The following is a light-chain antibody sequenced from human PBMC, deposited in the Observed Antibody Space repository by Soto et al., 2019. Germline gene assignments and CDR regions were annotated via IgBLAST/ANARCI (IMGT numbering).Light chain of an antibody. CDR3: QTWGTGIQV. Sequence: QSVLTQSPSASASLGASVKLTCTLSSGHSSYAIAWHQQQPEKGPRYLMKLNSDGSHSKGDGIPDRFSGSSSGAERYLTISSLQSEDEAEYYCQTWGTGIQVFGGGNKVTVL. CDR2: LNSDGSH. CDR1: SGHSSYA. J-gene: IGLJ2*01. V-gene: IGLV4-69*01.